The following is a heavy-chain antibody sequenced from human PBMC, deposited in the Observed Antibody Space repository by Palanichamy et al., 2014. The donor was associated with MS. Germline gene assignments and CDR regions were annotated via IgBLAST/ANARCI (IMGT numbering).Heavy chain of an antibody. CDR2: IYSNGTT. CDR3: TSQLRVLLPLATGLPSFTLDTFDI. CDR1: WLHQQWSSL. V-gene: IGHV4-61*02. J-gene: IGHJ3*02. D-gene: IGHD2-15*01. Sequence: QVQLQESGPGLVKPSPDPVPHLHCLWWLHQQWSSLLDLGSGQAAGKGLEWIGHIYSNGTTHYNPSLKSRVIVSIDTSKNRFSLMLTSVTAADTAVYYCTSQLRVLLPLATGLPSFTLDTFDIWGQGASVTVSS.